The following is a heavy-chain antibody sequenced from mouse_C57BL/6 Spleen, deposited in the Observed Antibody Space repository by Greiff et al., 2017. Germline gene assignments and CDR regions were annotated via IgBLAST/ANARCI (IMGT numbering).Heavy chain of an antibody. D-gene: IGHD1-1*01. CDR2: IYPGDGDT. V-gene: IGHV1-82*01. Sequence: QVQLKQSGPELVKPGASVKISCKASGYAFSSSWMNWVKQRPGKGLEWIGRIYPGDGDTNYNGKFKGKATLTADKSSSTAYMQLSSLTSEDSAVYFCARGSHYYGSSYHWYFDVWGTGTTVTVSS. CDR1: GYAFSSSW. CDR3: ARGSHYYGSSYHWYFDV. J-gene: IGHJ1*03.